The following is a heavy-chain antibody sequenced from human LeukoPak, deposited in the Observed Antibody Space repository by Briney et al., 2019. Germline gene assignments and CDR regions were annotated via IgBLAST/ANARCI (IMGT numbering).Heavy chain of an antibody. CDR2: IIPIFGTA. CDR1: GGTFSNYA. Sequence: SVKVSCKASGGTFSNYAISWVRQAPGQGLEWMGRIIPIFGTANYAQKFQGRVTITTNESTSTAYMELSSLRSEDTAVYYCAREGGWSSSWTVGFDPWGQGTLVTVSS. D-gene: IGHD6-13*01. J-gene: IGHJ5*02. V-gene: IGHV1-69*05. CDR3: AREGGWSSSWTVGFDP.